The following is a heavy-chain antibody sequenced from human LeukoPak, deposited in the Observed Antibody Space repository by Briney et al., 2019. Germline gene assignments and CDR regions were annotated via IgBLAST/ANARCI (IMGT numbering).Heavy chain of an antibody. CDR3: ARDRSVRNYYGSGSYEVDY. J-gene: IGHJ4*02. Sequence: ASVKVSCKASGYTFTGYYMHWVRQAPAQGLEWMGWINPNSGGTNYAQKFQGRVTMTRDTSISTAYMELSRLRSDDTAVYYCARDRSVRNYYGSGSYEVDYWGQGTLVTVSS. CDR1: GYTFTGYY. D-gene: IGHD3-10*01. CDR2: INPNSGGT. V-gene: IGHV1-2*02.